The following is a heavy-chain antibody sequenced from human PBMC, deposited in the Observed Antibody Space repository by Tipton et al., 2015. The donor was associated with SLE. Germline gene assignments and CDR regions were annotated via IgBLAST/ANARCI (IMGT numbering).Heavy chain of an antibody. V-gene: IGHV4-39*07. CDR2: IYFSGTS. CDR3: ARLRSDWQMTDYYFDY. J-gene: IGHJ4*02. D-gene: IGHD6-19*01. CDR1: GGTISSSSYS. Sequence: TLSLTCTVSGGTISSSSYSWGWIRQPPGKGPEWIGTIYFSGTSYYNPSLQSRVIISVDTSKNQFSLKLSSVTAAGTAFYYCARLRSDWQMTDYYFDYWGQGTLVTVSS.